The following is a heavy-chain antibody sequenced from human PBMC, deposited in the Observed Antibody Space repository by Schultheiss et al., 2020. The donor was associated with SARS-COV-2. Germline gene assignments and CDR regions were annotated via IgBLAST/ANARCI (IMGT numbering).Heavy chain of an antibody. CDR1: GFTFDDYA. J-gene: IGHJ4*02. CDR3: AKESIVATRPILPFDY. V-gene: IGHV3-9*01. D-gene: IGHD5-12*01. Sequence: GGSLRLSCAASGFTFDDYAMHWVRQAPGKGLEWVSGISWNSGSIGYADSVKGRFTISRDNAKNSLYLQMNSLRAEDTAVYYCAKESIVATRPILPFDYWGQGTLVTVSS. CDR2: ISWNSGSI.